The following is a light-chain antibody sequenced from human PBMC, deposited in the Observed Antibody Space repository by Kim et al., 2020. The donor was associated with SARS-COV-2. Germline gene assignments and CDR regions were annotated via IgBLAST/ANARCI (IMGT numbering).Light chain of an antibody. V-gene: IGKV3-20*01. CDR2: GAS. Sequence: SRRERATLSCRASQSVSSSYLAWYQQKPGQAPRLLIYGASSRATGIPDRFSGSGSGTDFTLTISRLEPEDFAVYYCQQYGSSPMYTFGQGTKLEI. J-gene: IGKJ2*01. CDR1: QSVSSSY. CDR3: QQYGSSPMYT.